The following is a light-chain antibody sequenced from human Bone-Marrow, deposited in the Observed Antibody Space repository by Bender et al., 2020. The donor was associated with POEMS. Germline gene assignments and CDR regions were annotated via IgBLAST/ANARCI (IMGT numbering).Light chain of an antibody. J-gene: IGLJ2*01. Sequence: SYELTQPPSVSVSPGQTASITCSGDKLGDKNVCWYQQKPGQSSVLVIYQDRMRPSGIPERFSGSNSGNTATLTISGTQARDEADYYCQAWDSNTGVVFGGGTKLTVL. V-gene: IGLV3-1*01. CDR3: QAWDSNTGVV. CDR1: KLGDKN. CDR2: QDR.